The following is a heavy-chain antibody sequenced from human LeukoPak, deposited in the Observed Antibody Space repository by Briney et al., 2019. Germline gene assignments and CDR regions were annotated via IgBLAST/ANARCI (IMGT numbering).Heavy chain of an antibody. V-gene: IGHV3-23*01. CDR2: ISGSGSKT. J-gene: IGHJ3*02. Sequence: GGSLRLSCAASGFTFSTCAINWVRQAPGKGLEWVSAISGSGSKTFYADSVKVRFTISRSNPKNTLYLPMNSLRPEDTAVYYCVKEPRGYSFSFDIWGQGTMVTVSS. D-gene: IGHD5-18*01. CDR1: GFTFSTCA. CDR3: VKEPRGYSFSFDI.